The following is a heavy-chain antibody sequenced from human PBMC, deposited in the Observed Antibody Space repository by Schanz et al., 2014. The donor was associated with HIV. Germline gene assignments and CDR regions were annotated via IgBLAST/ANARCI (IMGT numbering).Heavy chain of an antibody. CDR3: ARAGQWFGHLD. D-gene: IGHD3-10*01. J-gene: IGHJ4*02. Sequence: QVQLQQWGAGLLKPSETLSLTCAVYGGSFGGYYWSWIRQSPGKGLEWIGNVFSNGATKYNPSLQSRVTISVDTSQNQFSLKLTSVTAADTAVYFCARAGQWFGHLDWGQGTLVTVSS. CDR1: GGSFGGYY. CDR2: VFSNGAT. V-gene: IGHV4-34*11.